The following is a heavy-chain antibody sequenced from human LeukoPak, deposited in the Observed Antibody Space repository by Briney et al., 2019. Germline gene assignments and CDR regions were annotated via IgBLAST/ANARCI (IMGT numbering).Heavy chain of an antibody. CDR3: ATVAVAGTLNWFDP. J-gene: IGHJ5*02. V-gene: IGHV1-24*01. D-gene: IGHD6-19*01. CDR2: FDPEDGET. Sequence: ASVKVSCKVSGYTLTELSMHWVRQAPGKGLEWMGGFDPEDGETIYAQKFQGRVTMTEDTSTDTAYMELSSLRSEDTAVYYCATVAVAGTLNWFDPWGRGTLVTVSS. CDR1: GYTLTELS.